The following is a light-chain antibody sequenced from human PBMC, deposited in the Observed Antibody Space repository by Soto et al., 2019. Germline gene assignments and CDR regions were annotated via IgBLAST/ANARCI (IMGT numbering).Light chain of an antibody. CDR2: AAS. V-gene: IGKV1-5*01. Sequence: DIQMTQSPSTLSASVGDRVTITCRASQSISSWLAWYQQKPGKAPKLLIYAASSLESGVPSRFSGSGSGTEFTLTISSLQPDDFATYYCQQYNSYLFGQGTKV. CDR1: QSISSW. J-gene: IGKJ1*01. CDR3: QQYNSYL.